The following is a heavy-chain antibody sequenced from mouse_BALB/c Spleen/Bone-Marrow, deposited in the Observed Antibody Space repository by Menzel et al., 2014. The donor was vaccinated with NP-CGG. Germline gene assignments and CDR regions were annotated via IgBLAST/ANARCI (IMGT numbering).Heavy chain of an antibody. J-gene: IGHJ4*01. D-gene: IGHD2-4*01. CDR2: ISGGSSSI. V-gene: IGHV5-17*02. CDR1: GFTFSNFG. CDR3: SRGEDHDGYAMDY. Sequence: EVQLQQSGGGLVQPGGSRKLSCAASGFTFSNFGMHWVRQAPEKGLEWGAYISGGSSSIYYGDTVKGRFTISRDNPKNTLFLQMTSLRSEDTAMYFCSRGEDHDGYAMDYWGQGTSITVSS.